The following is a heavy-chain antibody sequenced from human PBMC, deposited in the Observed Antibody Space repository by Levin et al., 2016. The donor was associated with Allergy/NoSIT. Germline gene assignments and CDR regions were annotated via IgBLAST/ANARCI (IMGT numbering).Heavy chain of an antibody. J-gene: IGHJ6*02. Sequence: WVRQAPGQGLEWIAWISDYNGDTKYAQHFQGRVTVTTDTSTTTAYMELRSLSPEDTAVYYCAREGYYTYWSGYEPPRYYAMDVWGQGTTVTVSS. V-gene: IGHV1-18*01. CDR2: ISDYNGDT. CDR3: AREGYYTYWSGYEPPRYYAMDV. D-gene: IGHD3-3*01.